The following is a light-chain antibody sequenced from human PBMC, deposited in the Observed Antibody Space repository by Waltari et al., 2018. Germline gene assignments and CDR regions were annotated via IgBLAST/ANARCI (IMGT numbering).Light chain of an antibody. CDR1: QTINDW. CDR2: KAS. Sequence: DIQMTQSPSTLSASIGDRVTITCRASQTINDWLAWYQQKPGRAPKLLIYKASDLESGVPSRFSGSGSGTEFTLTISSLQPDDFATYYCQQYSSFSLIFGPGTRVEIK. CDR3: QQYSSFSLI. V-gene: IGKV1-5*03. J-gene: IGKJ3*01.